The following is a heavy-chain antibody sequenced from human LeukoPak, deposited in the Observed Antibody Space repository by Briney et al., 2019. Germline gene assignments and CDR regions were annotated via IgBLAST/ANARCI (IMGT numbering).Heavy chain of an antibody. J-gene: IGHJ5*02. V-gene: IGHV4-39*07. D-gene: IGHD2-2*01. CDR3: ARVGDCSSTSCYFGWFDP. CDR1: GGSIGSSSYY. CDR2: IYYSGST. Sequence: SETLSLTCTVSGGSIGSSSYYWGWIRQPPGKGLEWIGSIYYSGSTYYNPSLKSRVTISVDTSKNQFSLKLSSVTAADTAVYYCARVGDCSSTSCYFGWFDPWGQGTLVTVSS.